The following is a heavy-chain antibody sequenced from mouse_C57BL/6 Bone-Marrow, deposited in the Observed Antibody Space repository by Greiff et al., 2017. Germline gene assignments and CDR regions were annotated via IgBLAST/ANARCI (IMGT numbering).Heavy chain of an antibody. CDR2: IDPSDSDT. V-gene: IGHV1-52*01. CDR3: ARVTTEVATFDY. Sequence: VQLQQPGAELVRPGSSVKLSCKASGYTFTSYWMHWVKQRPIQGLEWIGNIDPSDSDTHYNQKFKGKATLTVDKSSSTAYMQLSSLTSEDSAVYYCARVTTEVATFDYWGQGTTLTVSS. D-gene: IGHD1-1*01. J-gene: IGHJ2*01. CDR1: GYTFTSYW.